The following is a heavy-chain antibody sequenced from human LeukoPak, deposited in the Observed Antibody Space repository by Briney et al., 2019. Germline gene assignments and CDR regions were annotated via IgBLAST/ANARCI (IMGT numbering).Heavy chain of an antibody. CDR1: GYTFTGYY. Sequence: ASVKVSCKASGYTFTGYYIHWVRQAPGQGPEWMGWINPDSGGTNYAQKFQGRVTMSRDTSISTAYMEVSRLRSDDTAVYYCAREPIVLVPAAISNWFDPWGQGTLVTVSS. CDR2: INPDSGGT. J-gene: IGHJ5*02. V-gene: IGHV1-2*02. CDR3: AREPIVLVPAAISNWFDP. D-gene: IGHD2-2*02.